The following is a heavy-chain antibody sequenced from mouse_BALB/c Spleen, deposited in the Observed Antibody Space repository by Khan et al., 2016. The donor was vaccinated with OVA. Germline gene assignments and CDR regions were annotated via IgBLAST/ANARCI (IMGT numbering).Heavy chain of an antibody. CDR2: ISSGGHYT. CDR3: ARLAYYYNSEGFAY. CDR1: GFTFSTYG. J-gene: IGHJ3*01. D-gene: IGHD1-1*02. V-gene: IGHV5-6*01. Sequence: EVELVESGGDLVKTGGSLKLSCAASGFTFSTYGMSWVRQTPDKRLEWVATISSGGHYTYYIDSVKGRFTISRDNAKNILYRQMTSLRSEDTAMYYCARLAYYYNSEGFAYWGQGTLVTVSA.